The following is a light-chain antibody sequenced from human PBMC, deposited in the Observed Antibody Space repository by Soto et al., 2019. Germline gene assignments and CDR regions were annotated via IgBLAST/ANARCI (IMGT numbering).Light chain of an antibody. J-gene: IGKJ4*01. CDR2: DAS. CDR3: QQRRDWPLP. Sequence: EIVLTQSPATLSLSPGERATLSCRASQSLNSYLAWFQQKPGQAPRLLIYDASNRATGIPARFSGSGSGTDFTLTISSLEPADFAVYYCQQRRDWPLPFGGGTKVEIK. V-gene: IGKV3-11*01. CDR1: QSLNSY.